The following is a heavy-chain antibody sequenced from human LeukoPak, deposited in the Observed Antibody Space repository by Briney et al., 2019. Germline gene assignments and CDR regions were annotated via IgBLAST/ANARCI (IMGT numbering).Heavy chain of an antibody. CDR1: GFTFSSYE. Sequence: PGGSLRVSCAASGFTFSSYEMNWVRQARGKGLEGVSYISSSGSTIYYEDSVKGRFTISRDNAKNSLYLQMNSLRAEDTAVYYCARDPRNVLRYFDWFSARPPYGMDVWGQGTTVTVSS. D-gene: IGHD3-9*01. V-gene: IGHV3-48*03. CDR3: ARDPRNVLRYFDWFSARPPYGMDV. CDR2: ISSSGSTI. J-gene: IGHJ6*02.